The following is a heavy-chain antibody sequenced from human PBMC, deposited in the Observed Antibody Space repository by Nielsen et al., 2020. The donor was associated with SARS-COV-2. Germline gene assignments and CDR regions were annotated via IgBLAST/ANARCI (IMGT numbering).Heavy chain of an antibody. Sequence: GGSLRLSCAASGFTFSSYGMHWVRQAPGKGLEWVAVISYDGSNKYYADSVKGRFTISRDNSKNTLYLQMNSLRAEDTAVYYCAKTSTMVRGVHQGGVFDYWGQGTLVTVSS. V-gene: IGHV3-30*18. CDR1: GFTFSSYG. D-gene: IGHD3-10*01. CDR3: AKTSTMVRGVHQGGVFDY. J-gene: IGHJ4*02. CDR2: ISYDGSNK.